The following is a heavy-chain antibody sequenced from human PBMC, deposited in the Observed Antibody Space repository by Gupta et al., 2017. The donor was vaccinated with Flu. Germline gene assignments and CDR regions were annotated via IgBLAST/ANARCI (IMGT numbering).Heavy chain of an antibody. Sequence: EEQLVESGGSLVQPGGSLRLSCAASGFPFRSYWLDWVRQAPGKGLEWVANIAADDTVKNYADSVKGRFTISRDDAKNSVYLHMNSLRADDTAIYYCVRNRGWQQFDSWGQGTLVTVSS. CDR1: GFPFRSYW. D-gene: IGHD5-24*01. CDR3: VRNRGWQQFDS. CDR2: IAADDTVK. V-gene: IGHV3-7*01. J-gene: IGHJ5*01.